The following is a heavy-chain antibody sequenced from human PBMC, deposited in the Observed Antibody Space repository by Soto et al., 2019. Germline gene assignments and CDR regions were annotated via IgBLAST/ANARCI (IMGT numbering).Heavy chain of an antibody. D-gene: IGHD6-6*01. CDR2: IYYSGST. Sequence: SETLSLTCTVSGGSISSGDYYWSWIRQPPGKGLEWIGFIYYSGSTYYNPSLKSRVTISVDTSKNQFSLKLSSVTAADTAVYYCAREGAAPYYYYGMDVWGQGTTVTVSS. J-gene: IGHJ6*02. V-gene: IGHV4-30-4*01. CDR3: AREGAAPYYYYGMDV. CDR1: GGSISSGDYY.